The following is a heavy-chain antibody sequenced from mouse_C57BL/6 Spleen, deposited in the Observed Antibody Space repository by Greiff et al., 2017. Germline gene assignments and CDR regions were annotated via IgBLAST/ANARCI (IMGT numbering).Heavy chain of an antibody. V-gene: IGHV5-17*01. J-gene: IGHJ2*01. CDR2: ISSGSSTI. Sequence: EVKLVESGGGLVKPGGSLKLSCAASGFTFSDYGMHWVRQAPEKGLEWVAYISSGSSTIYYADTVKGRFTISRDNAKNTLFLQMTSLRSEETAMYYCARRFHYYYDFFDYWGQGTTLTVSS. CDR1: GFTFSDYG. D-gene: IGHD2-4*01. CDR3: ARRFHYYYDFFDY.